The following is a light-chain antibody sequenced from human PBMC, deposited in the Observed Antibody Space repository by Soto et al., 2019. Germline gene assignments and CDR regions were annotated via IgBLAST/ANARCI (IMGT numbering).Light chain of an antibody. J-gene: IGLJ1*01. V-gene: IGLV2-14*01. CDR1: SSDVGGYNY. CDR2: EVS. CDR3: SSYTSSSTLCV. Sequence: QSVLTQPASVSGSPGRSITISCTGTSSDVGGYNYVSWYQQHPGKAPKLMIYEVSNRPSGVSNRFSGSKSGNTASLTISGLQAEDEADYYCSSYTSSSTLCVFGTGTKVT.